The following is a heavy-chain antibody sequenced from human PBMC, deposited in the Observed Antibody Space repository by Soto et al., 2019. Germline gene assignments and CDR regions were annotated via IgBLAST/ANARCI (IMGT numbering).Heavy chain of an antibody. D-gene: IGHD3-22*01. Sequence: QLQLQESGSGLVKPSQTLSLTCAVAGGSISSGGFSWSWIRQPPGKGQEWIGHISYSGITYYKPSLRSRVTISVDRSKNHFSLKLSSVTAADTAVYYCARDYYDISGYQMFDPWGQGTLVTVSS. CDR3: ARDYYDISGYQMFDP. J-gene: IGHJ5*02. V-gene: IGHV4-30-2*01. CDR1: GGSISSGGFS. CDR2: ISYSGIT.